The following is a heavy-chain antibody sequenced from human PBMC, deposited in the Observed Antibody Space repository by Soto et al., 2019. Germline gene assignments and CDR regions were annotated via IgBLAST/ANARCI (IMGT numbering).Heavy chain of an antibody. V-gene: IGHV3-23*01. CDR2: TGATGRTT. J-gene: IGHJ4*02. CDR1: GLNFNIYA. D-gene: IGHD1-20*01. CDR3: ATVHNTSRSFDY. Sequence: GSLRLSCAASGLNFNIYAMTWVRQAPGKGLEWVSSTGATGRTTYYADSVKGRFTVSRDNSKNTLDLQMSNLRAEDTAVYYCATVHNTSRSFDYWGQGTLVTV.